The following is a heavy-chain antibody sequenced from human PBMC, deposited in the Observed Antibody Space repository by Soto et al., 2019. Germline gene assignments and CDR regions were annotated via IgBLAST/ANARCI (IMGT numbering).Heavy chain of an antibody. V-gene: IGHV3-9*01. CDR3: VKDESINWYSGHFRH. Sequence: EVQLVESGGGLVQPGRSLRLSCAASGFTFDDYAMHWVRQVPGKGLEWVSGISWNSGSIGYADSVKCRFAISRDNAKNSLHLQMNSLRAEDTAFYYCVKDESINWYSGHFRHWGQGTLVTVSS. D-gene: IGHD6-13*01. CDR1: GFTFDDYA. CDR2: ISWNSGSI. J-gene: IGHJ1*01.